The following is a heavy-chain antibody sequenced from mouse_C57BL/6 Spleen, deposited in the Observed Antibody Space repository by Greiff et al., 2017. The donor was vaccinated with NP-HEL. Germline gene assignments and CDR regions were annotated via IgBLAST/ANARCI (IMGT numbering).Heavy chain of an antibody. CDR3: AVSTTGYWYFDV. CDR2: IYPGDGDT. J-gene: IGHJ1*03. Sequence: QVQLKQSGAELVKPGASVKISCKASGYAFSSYWMNWVKQRPGKGLEWIGQIYPGDGDTNYNGKFKGKATLTADKSSSTAYMQLSSLTSEDSAVYFCAVSTTGYWYFDVWGTGTTVTVSS. D-gene: IGHD1-1*01. CDR1: GYAFSSYW. V-gene: IGHV1-80*01.